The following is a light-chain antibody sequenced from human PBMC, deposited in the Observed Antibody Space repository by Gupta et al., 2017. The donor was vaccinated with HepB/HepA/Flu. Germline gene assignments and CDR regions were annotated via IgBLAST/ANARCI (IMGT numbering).Light chain of an antibody. J-gene: IGKJ2*01. CDR1: QGISSY. CDR3: QQLNSYPMYT. V-gene: IGKV1-9*01. Sequence: DIQLTQSPSFLSASVGDRVTITCRASQGISSYLAWYQQKPGKAPKLLIYAASTLQSAVPSRFSGSGSGKEFTLTISSRQPEEFATYYCQQLNSYPMYTFGQGTKLEIK. CDR2: AAS.